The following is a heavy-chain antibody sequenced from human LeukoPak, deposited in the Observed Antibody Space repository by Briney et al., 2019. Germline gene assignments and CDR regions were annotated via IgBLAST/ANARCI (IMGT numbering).Heavy chain of an antibody. D-gene: IGHD6-19*01. CDR2: IYPGDSDT. V-gene: IGHV5-51*01. CDR1: GYSFTSYW. CDR3: ARGGSGLAVAGMVDY. Sequence: GESLKISCKGSGYSFTSYWIGWVRQMPGKGLEWMGIIYPGDSDTRYSPSFQGQVTTSADKSISTAYLQWSSLKASDTAMYYCARGGSGLAVAGMVDYWGQGTMVTVSS. J-gene: IGHJ3*01.